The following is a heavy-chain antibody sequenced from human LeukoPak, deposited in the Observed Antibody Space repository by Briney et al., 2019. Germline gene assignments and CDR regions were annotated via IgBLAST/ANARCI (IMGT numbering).Heavy chain of an antibody. CDR2: IWFDGSVK. Sequence: GGSLRLSCAASGFTFNTFGVHWVRQAPGQGLEWVAAIWFDGSVKHYSDAVKGRFTISRDNSLNTLYLQMNSLRVEDTAIYYCAKDTAVQFLEPAFWGQGTLVTVSS. V-gene: IGHV3-33*06. J-gene: IGHJ4*02. D-gene: IGHD3-3*01. CDR1: GFTFNTFG. CDR3: AKDTAVQFLEPAF.